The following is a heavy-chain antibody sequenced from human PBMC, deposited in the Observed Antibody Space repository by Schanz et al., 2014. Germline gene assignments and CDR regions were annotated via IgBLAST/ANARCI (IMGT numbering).Heavy chain of an antibody. D-gene: IGHD2-15*01. CDR1: GFTFRSYA. V-gene: IGHV3-23*01. Sequence: EVQLLESGGGLVQPGESLRLSCIGSGFTFRSYALGWVRQAPGKGLEWVSLVSASGGGPFYADSVKGRFTISRDNSRNTVYLQMSSLRAEDTAVYYCVKDDRGDVVVVAANYWGQGAQVIVSS. CDR3: VKDDRGDVVVVAANY. J-gene: IGHJ4*02. CDR2: VSASGGGP.